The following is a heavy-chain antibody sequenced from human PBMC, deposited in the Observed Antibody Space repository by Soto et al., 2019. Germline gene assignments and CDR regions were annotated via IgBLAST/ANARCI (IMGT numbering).Heavy chain of an antibody. CDR2: IYSGGST. V-gene: IGHV3-66*01. J-gene: IGHJ6*02. CDR3: ARYFDWLSGYYYYGMDV. D-gene: IGHD3-9*01. CDR1: GFTVSSNY. Sequence: GGSLRLSCAASGFTVSSNYMSWVRQAPGKGLEWVSVIYSGGSTYYADSVKGRFTISRDNSKNTLYLQMNSLRAEDTAVYYCARYFDWLSGYYYYGMDVWGQGTTVTVSS.